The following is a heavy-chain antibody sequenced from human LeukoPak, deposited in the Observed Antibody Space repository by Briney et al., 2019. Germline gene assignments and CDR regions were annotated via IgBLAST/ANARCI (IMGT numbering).Heavy chain of an antibody. CDR3: ALTTHYYDSSGYYSAFDY. CDR2: ISGSGGST. V-gene: IGHV3-23*01. Sequence: GGSLRLSCAASGFTFSSYAMSWVRQAPGKGLEWVSAISGSGGSTYYADSVKGRFTISRDNSKNTLYLQMNSLRAEDTAVYYCALTTHYYDSSGYYSAFDYWGQGTLVTVSS. D-gene: IGHD3-22*01. CDR1: GFTFSSYA. J-gene: IGHJ4*02.